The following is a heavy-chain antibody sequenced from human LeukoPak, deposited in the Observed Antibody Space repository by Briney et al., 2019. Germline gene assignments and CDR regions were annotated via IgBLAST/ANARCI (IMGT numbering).Heavy chain of an antibody. CDR3: ASEENYSLDY. J-gene: IGHJ4*02. Sequence: PGGSLRPSWAAPEFPFITYAMHGFGKPQARGLGGVAVISYDGYINFYADSVKGRFTVSRDNSKNTLYLQMNSLRAEDTAVYYCASEENYSLDYRGQGTLVTVSS. CDR2: ISYDGYIN. CDR1: EFPFITYA. V-gene: IGHV3-30-3*01. D-gene: IGHD2-15*01.